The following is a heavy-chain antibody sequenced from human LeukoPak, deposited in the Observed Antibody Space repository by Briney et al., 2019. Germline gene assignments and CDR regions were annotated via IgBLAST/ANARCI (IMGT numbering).Heavy chain of an antibody. CDR3: AREGGYSGYDYGGGHYYMDV. V-gene: IGHV3-21*01. D-gene: IGHD5-12*01. CDR1: GFTFITYS. J-gene: IGHJ6*03. CDR2: ISSSSDYI. Sequence: GGSLRLSCVASGFTFITYSMNWVRQAPGKGLEWVSSISSSSDYIYYADSVKGRFTISRDNAKNSLYLQMNSLRAEDTAVYYCAREGGYSGYDYGGGHYYMDVWGKGTTVTVSS.